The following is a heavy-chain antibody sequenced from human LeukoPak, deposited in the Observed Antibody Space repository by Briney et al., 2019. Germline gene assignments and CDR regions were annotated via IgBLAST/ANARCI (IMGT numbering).Heavy chain of an antibody. J-gene: IGHJ4*02. CDR3: ARGGNGESYYTY. V-gene: IGHV3-23*01. CDR2: ISGSGGTT. CDR1: GFTFSNYA. Sequence: PGGSLRLSCAASGFTFSNYAMSWVRQAPGKGLEWVSKISGSGGTTNYADSVKGRFTISRDSSKNTLYLQMNSLRAEDTAVYYCARGGNGESYYTYWGQGTLVTVSS. D-gene: IGHD1-26*01.